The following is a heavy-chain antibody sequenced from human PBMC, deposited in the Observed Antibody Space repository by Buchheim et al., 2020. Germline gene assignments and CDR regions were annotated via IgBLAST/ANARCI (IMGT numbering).Heavy chain of an antibody. CDR2: IKQDGGEK. V-gene: IGHV3-7*01. D-gene: IGHD5-12*01. CDR1: GFNFSSHW. CDR3: ARVAKGRKGANYYYGMDV. Sequence: DVQLVGSGGDLVQPGGSLRLSCAASGFNFSSHWMSWVRQAPGKGLEWVAIIKQDGGEKYYLDSVTGRFTISRDNAKNSMYLEMNSLRAEDTAVYYCARVAKGRKGANYYYGMDVWGQGT. J-gene: IGHJ6*02.